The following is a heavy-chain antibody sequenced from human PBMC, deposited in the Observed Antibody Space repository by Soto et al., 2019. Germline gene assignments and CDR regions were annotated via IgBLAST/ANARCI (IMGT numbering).Heavy chain of an antibody. J-gene: IGHJ5*02. D-gene: IGHD3-22*01. V-gene: IGHV4-31*01. CDR1: GGSISSGDYY. Sequence: QVQLQESGPGLVKPSQTLSLTCTVSGGSISSGDYYWSWIRQHPGKGLEWIGTIYFSGTTSYNPSLEGPVSISVDPAKEPLSLKLGSVTAAGTAVSYCARRDRSGFSYWLDTWGQGTLVTVSS. CDR3: ARRDRSGFSYWLDT. CDR2: IYFSGTT.